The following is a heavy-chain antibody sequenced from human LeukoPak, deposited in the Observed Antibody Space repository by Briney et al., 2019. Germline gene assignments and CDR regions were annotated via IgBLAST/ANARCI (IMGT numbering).Heavy chain of an antibody. V-gene: IGHV1-69*13. J-gene: IGHJ6*03. CDR2: IIPIFGTA. D-gene: IGHD3-10*01. Sequence: SVKVSCKASGGTFSCYAISWVRQAPRQGLEWMGGIIPIFGTANYAQKFQGRVTITADESTSTAYMELSSLRSEDTAVYYCAAGGYYYYYMDVWGKGTTVTVSS. CDR1: GGTFSCYA. CDR3: AAGGYYYYYMDV.